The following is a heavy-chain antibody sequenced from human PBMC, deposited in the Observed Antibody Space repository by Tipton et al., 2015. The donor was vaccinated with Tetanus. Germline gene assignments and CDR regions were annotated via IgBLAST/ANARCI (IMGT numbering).Heavy chain of an antibody. CDR2: IKQDGSEK. CDR1: GFTFSSYW. J-gene: IGHJ6*03. D-gene: IGHD6-19*01. Sequence: SLRLSCAASGFTFSSYWVSWVRQAPGKGLEWVANIKQDGSEKYYVDSVKGRFTISRDNAKNSLYLQMNSLRAEDTAVYYCAREDPIAVAGKTYYYMDVWGKGPTVTVSS. CDR3: AREDPIAVAGKTYYYMDV. V-gene: IGHV3-7*01.